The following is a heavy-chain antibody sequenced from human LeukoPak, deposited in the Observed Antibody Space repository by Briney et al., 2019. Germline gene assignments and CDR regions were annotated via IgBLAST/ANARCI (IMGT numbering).Heavy chain of an antibody. CDR2: IYSGGST. V-gene: IGHV3-66*01. J-gene: IGHJ4*02. Sequence: PGGSLRLSCAASGFTFSNYAMTWVRQAPGKGLEWVSVIYSGGSTYYADSVKGRFTISRDNSKNTLYLQMNSLRAEDTAVYYCARDVLGSDYWGQGTLVTVSS. D-gene: IGHD7-27*01. CDR1: GFTFSNYA. CDR3: ARDVLGSDY.